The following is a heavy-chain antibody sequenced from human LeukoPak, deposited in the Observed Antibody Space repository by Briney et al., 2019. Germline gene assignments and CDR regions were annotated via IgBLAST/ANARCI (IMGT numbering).Heavy chain of an antibody. CDR3: ATSYGGSYLDFDY. V-gene: IGHV3-30-3*01. CDR1: GFTFSSYA. Sequence: GGSLRLSCAASGFTFSSYAMHWVRLAPGKGLEWVAVISYDGSNKYYADSVKGRFTISRDNSKNTLYLQMNSLRAEDTAVYYCATSYGGSYLDFDYWGQGTLVTVSS. CDR2: ISYDGSNK. J-gene: IGHJ4*02. D-gene: IGHD1-26*01.